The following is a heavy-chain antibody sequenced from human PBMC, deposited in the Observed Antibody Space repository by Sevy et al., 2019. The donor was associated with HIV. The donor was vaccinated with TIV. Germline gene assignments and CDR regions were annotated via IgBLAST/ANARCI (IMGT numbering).Heavy chain of an antibody. CDR2: ISKARRRT. CDR1: GFTFSGHG. D-gene: IGHD2-21*01. Sequence: GGSLRLSCAASGFTFSGHGMHWVRHAPGKGLEWLAVISKARRRTFIADSVKGRFTISRDNSKNMLFMQLNSLTAEDTAIYYCAKGGFKCTGDHCFMQWGQGTLVTVSS. CDR3: AKGGFKCTGDHCFMQ. J-gene: IGHJ4*02. V-gene: IGHV3-33*05.